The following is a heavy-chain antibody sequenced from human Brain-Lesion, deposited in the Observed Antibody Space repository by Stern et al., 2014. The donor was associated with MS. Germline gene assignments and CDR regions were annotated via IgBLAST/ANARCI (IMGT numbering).Heavy chain of an antibody. Sequence: QLQLQESGPGLVKPSGTLSLTCAVSGGSISSSNWWSWVRQSPGKGLEWIGESDHSGSTIYNPSLKSRVTVSGDKAKNRFSLDLRSVPAADTAVYFCARFPASRPHVFDSWGQGTLVTVSS. CDR1: GGSISSSNW. V-gene: IGHV4-4*02. CDR2: SDHSGST. CDR3: ARFPASRPHVFDS. J-gene: IGHJ4*02. D-gene: IGHD6-13*01.